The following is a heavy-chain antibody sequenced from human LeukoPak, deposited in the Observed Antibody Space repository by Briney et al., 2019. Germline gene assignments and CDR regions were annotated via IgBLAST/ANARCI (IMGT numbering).Heavy chain of an antibody. D-gene: IGHD3-22*01. CDR1: GFTFSTFA. V-gene: IGHV3-23*01. J-gene: IGHJ4*02. CDR2: LSGSGGST. Sequence: PGGSLRLSCAASGFTFSTFAMSWVRQAPGKGLEWVSTLSGSGGSTYYADSVKGRFTISRDNSKNTLYLQMNSLRAEDTAVYYCARGTRYDSSGYYSQDLDYWGQGTLVTVSS. CDR3: ARGTRYDSSGYYSQDLDY.